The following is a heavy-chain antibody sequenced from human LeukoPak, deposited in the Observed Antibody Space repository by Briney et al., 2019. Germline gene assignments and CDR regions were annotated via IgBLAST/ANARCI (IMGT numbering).Heavy chain of an antibody. V-gene: IGHV3-66*01. CDR3: ARDRVSGSGSIDY. CDR1: EFSVGSNY. J-gene: IGHJ4*02. CDR2: IYSGGST. D-gene: IGHD3-10*01. Sequence: GGSLRLSCAASEFSVGSNYMTWVRQAPGKGLEWVSLIYSGGSTYYADSVKGRFTISRDNAKNSLYLQMNSLRVEDTAVYYCARDRVSGSGSIDYWGQGTLVTVSS.